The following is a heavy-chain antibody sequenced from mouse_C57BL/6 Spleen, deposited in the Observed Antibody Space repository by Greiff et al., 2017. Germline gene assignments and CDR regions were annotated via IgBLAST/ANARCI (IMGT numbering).Heavy chain of an antibody. D-gene: IGHD2-5*01. CDR3: ARGEYSNLYCYAKAC. CDR1: GYTFTDHT. V-gene: IGHV1-78*01. Sequence: QVQLQQSDAELVKPGASVKISCKVSGYTFTDHTIHWMKQRPEQGLEWIGYIYPRDGSTKYNEKFKGKATLTADKSSSTAYMQLNSMTSEDSAVYFCARGEYSNLYCYAKACWGQGTSVTVSS. J-gene: IGHJ4*01. CDR2: IYPRDGST.